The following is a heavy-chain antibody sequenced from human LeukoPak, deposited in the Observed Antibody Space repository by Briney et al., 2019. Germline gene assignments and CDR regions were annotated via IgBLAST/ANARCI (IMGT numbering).Heavy chain of an antibody. V-gene: IGHV4-38-2*01. J-gene: IGHJ4*02. CDR2: IYHSGST. CDR3: ARALHGYYGSGSYYN. D-gene: IGHD3-10*01. Sequence: PSETLSLTCAVYGGSFSGYYWGWIRQPPGKGLEWIGSIYHSGSTYYNPSLKSRVTISVDTSKNQFSLELSSVTAADTAVYYCARALHGYYGSGSYYNWGQGTLVTVSS. CDR1: GGSFSGYY.